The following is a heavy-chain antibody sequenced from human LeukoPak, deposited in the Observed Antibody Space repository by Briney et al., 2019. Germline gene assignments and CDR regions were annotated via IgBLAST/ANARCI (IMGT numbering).Heavy chain of an antibody. Sequence: PSETLSLTCTVSGGSISSGSYYWSWIRQPAGKGLEWIGRIYTSGSTNYNPSLKSRVTISVDTSKNQFSLKLSSVTAADTAVYYCARVEVAAVRTYYYYYMDVWGKGTTVTISS. J-gene: IGHJ6*03. CDR2: IYTSGST. V-gene: IGHV4-61*02. CDR3: ARVEVAAVRTYYYYYMDV. D-gene: IGHD2-2*01. CDR1: GGSISSGSYY.